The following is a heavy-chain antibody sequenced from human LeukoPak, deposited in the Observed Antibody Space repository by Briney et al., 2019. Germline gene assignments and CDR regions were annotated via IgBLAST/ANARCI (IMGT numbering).Heavy chain of an antibody. J-gene: IGHJ5*02. CDR3: ARGESGVDFWSGYGGINWFDP. CDR1: GGSFSGYY. Sequence: KSSETLSLTCAVYGGSFSGYYWSWIRQPPGKGLEWIGEINHSGSTNYNPSLKSRVTISVDTSKNQFSLKLSSVTAADTAVYYCARGESGVDFWSGYGGINWFDPWGQGTLVTVSS. D-gene: IGHD3-3*01. V-gene: IGHV4-34*01. CDR2: INHSGST.